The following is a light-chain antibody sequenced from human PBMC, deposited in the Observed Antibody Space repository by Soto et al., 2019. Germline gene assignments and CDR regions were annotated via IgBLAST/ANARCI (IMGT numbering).Light chain of an antibody. CDR1: SSNLGAGYD. CDR3: QSYDGSLATSI. Sequence: QSVLTQPPSVSGTPGQRVSISCTGTSSNLGAGYDVHWYQQLPGAAPRLLIFGNNVRPSGFPDRFSGSKSGTSASLAITGLQAEDEDIYHCQSYDGSLATSIVGEGTKLTVL. CDR2: GNN. V-gene: IGLV1-40*01. J-gene: IGLJ2*01.